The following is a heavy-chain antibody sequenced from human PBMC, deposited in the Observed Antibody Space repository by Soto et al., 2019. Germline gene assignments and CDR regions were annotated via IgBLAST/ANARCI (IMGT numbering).Heavy chain of an antibody. V-gene: IGHV4-59*01. D-gene: IGHD2-8*01. J-gene: IGHJ5*02. Sequence: PSETLSLTCTVSGGSISRYYWSWIRQPPGKGLEWIGYIYYTGSTNYNPSLKSRVTISVDTSKNQFSLKLSSVTAADTAVYCCARENAVSGDWFDPWGQGTLVTVSS. CDR2: IYYTGST. CDR3: ARENAVSGDWFDP. CDR1: GGSISRYY.